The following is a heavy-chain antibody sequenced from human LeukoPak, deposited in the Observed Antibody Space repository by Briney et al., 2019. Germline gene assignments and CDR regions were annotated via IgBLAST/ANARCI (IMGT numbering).Heavy chain of an antibody. V-gene: IGHV3-66*01. Sequence: GGSLRLSCAASGFTVSSNYMNWVRQAPGKGLEWVSVIYSGTYYADSVKGRFTISRDNSKNTLYLQMNSLRAEDTAVYYCARAPTASYYFGYWGQGTPVTVSS. D-gene: IGHD2-2*01. J-gene: IGHJ4*02. CDR1: GFTVSSNY. CDR3: ARAPTASYYFGY. CDR2: IYSGT.